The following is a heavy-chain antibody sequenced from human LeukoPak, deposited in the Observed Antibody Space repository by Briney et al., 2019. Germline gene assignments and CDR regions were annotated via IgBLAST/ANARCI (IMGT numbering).Heavy chain of an antibody. D-gene: IGHD6-13*01. CDR3: ARQGWCSSCFYFDY. CDR1: GYSFTNYW. V-gene: IGHV5-51*01. J-gene: IGHJ4*02. Sequence: PGESLKISCKGSGYSFTNYWIGWVRQMPGKGLEWMGIIYPGDSDTRYSPSFQGQVTIAADKSISTAYLQWSSLNASDTAMYYCARQGWCSSCFYFDYWGQGTLVTVSS. CDR2: IYPGDSDT.